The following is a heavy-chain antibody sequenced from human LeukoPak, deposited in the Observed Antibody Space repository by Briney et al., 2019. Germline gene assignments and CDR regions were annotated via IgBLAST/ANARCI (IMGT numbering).Heavy chain of an antibody. Sequence: ASVKVSCKASGYIFTDYYMHWVRQAPGQELGWMGRINPNSGGTNYAQKFQGRVTMTRDTSISTAYMELSRLRSDDTAVYYCARAVSYIAVAGKNGYWGQGTLVTVSS. V-gene: IGHV1-2*06. D-gene: IGHD6-19*01. CDR1: GYIFTDYY. CDR2: INPNSGGT. J-gene: IGHJ4*02. CDR3: ARAVSYIAVAGKNGY.